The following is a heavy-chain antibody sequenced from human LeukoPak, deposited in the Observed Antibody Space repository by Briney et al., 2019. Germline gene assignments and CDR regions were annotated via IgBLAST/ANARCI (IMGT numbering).Heavy chain of an antibody. CDR1: GFTFR. CDR2: IWHDGSHK. Sequence: GGSLRLSCATFGFTFRWVRQAPGKGLEWITVIWHDGSHKDYADSVKGRFTISRDNSKNTVYLQMNDLRAEDTALYYCARGWGSKVYASAFDVWGQGTMVTVSS. V-gene: IGHV3-33*08. CDR3: ARGWGSKVYASAFDV. J-gene: IGHJ3*01. D-gene: IGHD2-8*01.